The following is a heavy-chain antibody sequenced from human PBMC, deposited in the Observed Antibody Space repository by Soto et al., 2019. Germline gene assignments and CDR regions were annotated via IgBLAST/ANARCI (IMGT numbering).Heavy chain of an antibody. V-gene: IGHV3-23*01. D-gene: IGHD2-2*01. CDR2: ICGNGDTT. Sequence: GSLRLSCAASGFTFSNYAMSWVRQAPGKGLEWVSDICGNGDTTYYVDSVKGRFTISRDNSKNTLYLQMNGLRAEDTALYYCVKKSSASCYERLDYWGQGTQVTVSS. CDR3: VKKSSASCYERLDY. CDR1: GFTFSNYA. J-gene: IGHJ4*02.